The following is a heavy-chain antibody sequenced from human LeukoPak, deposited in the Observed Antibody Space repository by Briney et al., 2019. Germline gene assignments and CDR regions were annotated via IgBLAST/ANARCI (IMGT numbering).Heavy chain of an antibody. V-gene: IGHV3-21*01. CDR1: GFSFSTYT. D-gene: IGHD3-22*01. J-gene: IGHJ4*02. CDR3: AMTSYDNSGYVH. Sequence: GGSLRLSCAASGFSFSTYTMNWARQSPGKGLEWVSSISTSSSFIYYADSVKGRFTISRDNAKNSLYLQMNSLRAEDTAVYYCAMTSYDNSGYVHWGQGTLVTVSS. CDR2: ISTSSSFI.